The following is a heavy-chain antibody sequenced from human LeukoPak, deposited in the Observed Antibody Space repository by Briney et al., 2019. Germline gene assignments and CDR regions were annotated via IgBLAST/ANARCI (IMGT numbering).Heavy chain of an antibody. J-gene: IGHJ6*03. Sequence: GASVKVSCKASGYTFTGYYMHWVRQAPGQGLEWMGWINPNSGGTNYAQKFQGRVTMTRDTSISTAYMELSRLRSDDTAVYYCARVGYYDFWSGYYHHYYYYYYMDVWGKGTTVTVSS. CDR3: ARVGYYDFWSGYYHHYYYYYYMDV. V-gene: IGHV1-2*02. D-gene: IGHD3-3*01. CDR2: INPNSGGT. CDR1: GYTFTGYY.